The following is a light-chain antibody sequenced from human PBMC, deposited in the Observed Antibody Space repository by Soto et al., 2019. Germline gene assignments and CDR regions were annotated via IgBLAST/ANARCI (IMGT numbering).Light chain of an antibody. V-gene: IGKV3-11*01. CDR2: DAS. CDR1: QSVTTS. J-gene: IGKJ2*01. CDR3: QQLNDWPRT. Sequence: EIVLTQSPATLSLSPGERSTLSCRASQSVTTSLTWYQQKPGQAPRLLIYDASNRATGIPARFCGSGSGTDFTLTISSLEPEDFAVNDCQQLNDWPRTFGQGTHLEIK.